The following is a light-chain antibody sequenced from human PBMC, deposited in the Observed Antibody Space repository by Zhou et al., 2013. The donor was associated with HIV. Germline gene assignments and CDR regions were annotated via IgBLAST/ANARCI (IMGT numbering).Light chain of an antibody. V-gene: IGKV1-9*01. J-gene: IGKJ2*01. CDR3: LQFKVHPRN. CDR2: GAS. Sequence: QFTQSPYSLSASVGDRIIITCRASQDISNYLAWYRQKPGKAPELLIYGASTLQSGVPSRFSGSGSGTDFTLTISSLQPEDFATYYCLQFKVHPRNFGQGTKLESK. CDR1: QDISNY.